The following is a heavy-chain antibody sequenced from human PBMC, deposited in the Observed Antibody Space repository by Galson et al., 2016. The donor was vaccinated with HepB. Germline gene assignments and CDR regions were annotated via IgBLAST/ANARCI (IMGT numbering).Heavy chain of an antibody. D-gene: IGHD5-12*01. J-gene: IGHJ3*02. CDR1: GFTFSDHY. V-gene: IGHV3-72*01. CDR2: IRDKPNNYTT. Sequence: SLRLSCAASGFTFSDHYMDWVRQAPGTGLEWVGRIRDKPNNYTTEYAASVEGRFSVSTDESKNSLYLQMNSLETEDTAVYYCAKPTNSDAFHIWGQGTMVTVSS. CDR3: AKPTNSDAFHI.